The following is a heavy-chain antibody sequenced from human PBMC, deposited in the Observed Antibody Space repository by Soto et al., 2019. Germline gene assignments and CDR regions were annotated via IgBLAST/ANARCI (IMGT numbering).Heavy chain of an antibody. CDR1: GFTFSNAW. D-gene: IGHD2-15*01. CDR2: IKSKTDGGTT. CDR3: TTDIVVGVAATPAWFDP. V-gene: IGHV3-15*01. J-gene: IGHJ5*02. Sequence: PGGSLRLSCAASGFTFSNAWMSWVRQAPGKGLEWVGRIKSKTDGGTTDYAAPVKGRFTISRDDSKNTLYLQMNSLKTEDTAVYYCTTDIVVGVAATPAWFDPWGQRTLVTVSS.